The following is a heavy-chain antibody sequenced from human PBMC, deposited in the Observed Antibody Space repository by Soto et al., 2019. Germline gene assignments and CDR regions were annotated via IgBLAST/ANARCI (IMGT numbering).Heavy chain of an antibody. CDR2: MNPNSGNT. V-gene: IGHV1-8*01. J-gene: IGHJ4*02. D-gene: IGHD1-26*01. CDR3: AGIGGVREPFDY. CDR1: GYTFTSYD. Sequence: ASVKVSCKASGYTFTSYDINWVRQATGQGLEWMGWMNPNSGNTGYAQKFQGRVTMTRNTSISTAYMELSSLRSEDTAVYYCAGIGGVREPFDYWGQGTLVTVSS.